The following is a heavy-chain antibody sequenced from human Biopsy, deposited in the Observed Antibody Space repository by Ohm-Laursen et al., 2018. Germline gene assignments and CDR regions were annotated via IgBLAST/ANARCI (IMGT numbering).Heavy chain of an antibody. Sequence: SDTLSLTCTVSGGSTSSDYWSWIRQTPGKGLEWIGYIYYSGSTNYNPSLKGRVTISIDTSKNQFSLKLNSMTTADTAVYYCARGQDYGGNKAFDIWGQGTKVTVSP. CDR1: GGSTSSDY. D-gene: IGHD4-23*01. V-gene: IGHV4-59*07. CDR2: IYYSGST. CDR3: ARGQDYGGNKAFDI. J-gene: IGHJ3*02.